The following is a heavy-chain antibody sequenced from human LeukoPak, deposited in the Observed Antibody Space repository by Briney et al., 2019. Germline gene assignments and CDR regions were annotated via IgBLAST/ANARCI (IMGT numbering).Heavy chain of an antibody. V-gene: IGHV1-69*05. D-gene: IGHD3-9*01. CDR3: ARVGYDILTGYYNPIWFDP. Sequence: SVKVSCKASGGTFSSYAISWARQAPGQGLEWMGRIIPIFGTANYAQKFQGRVTITTDESTSTAYMELSSLRSEDTAVYYCARVGYDILTGYYNPIWFDPWGQGTLVTVS. CDR2: IIPIFGTA. J-gene: IGHJ5*02. CDR1: GGTFSSYA.